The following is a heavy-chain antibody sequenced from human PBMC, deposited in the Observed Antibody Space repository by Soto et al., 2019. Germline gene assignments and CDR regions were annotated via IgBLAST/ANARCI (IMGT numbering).Heavy chain of an antibody. Sequence: QVQLVESGGGVVQPGRSLRLSCAASGFTFSSYGIHWVRQASGKGLEWVAVVSYDGSNKYYADSVKGRFTISRDNSKNTLYLQMNSLRAEDTSVYYCARSSFGELFPDTLDIWGQGTMVTVSS. D-gene: IGHD3-10*01. V-gene: IGHV3-30*03. CDR1: GFTFSSYG. CDR2: VSYDGSNK. J-gene: IGHJ3*02. CDR3: ARSSFGELFPDTLDI.